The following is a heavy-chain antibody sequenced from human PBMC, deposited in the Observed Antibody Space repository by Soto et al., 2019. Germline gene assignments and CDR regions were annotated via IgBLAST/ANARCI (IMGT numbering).Heavy chain of an antibody. J-gene: IGHJ2*01. V-gene: IGHV1-69*04. Sequence: SVKVSCKASGGTFSSYTISWVRQAPGQGLEWMGRIIPILGIANYAQKFQGRVTITADKSTSTAYMELSSLRSEDTAVYYCAREAGIVVVPAAGPTRPSRKHWYFDLWGR. CDR3: AREAGIVVVPAAGPTRPSRKHWYFDL. CDR1: GGTFSSYT. D-gene: IGHD2-2*01. CDR2: IIPILGIA.